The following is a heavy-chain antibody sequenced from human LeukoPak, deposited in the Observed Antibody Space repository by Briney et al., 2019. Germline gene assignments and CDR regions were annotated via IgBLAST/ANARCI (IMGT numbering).Heavy chain of an antibody. CDR3: AKDEFHYDILTGYPFDY. CDR2: IKEDGTEK. Sequence: PGRSLRLSCAASGFMFSNYWMSWVRQAPGKGLEWVANIKEDGTEKKYVDSVKGRFTMSRDNTKKSLYLQMNSLRVEDTAVYYCAKDEFHYDILTGYPFDYWGQGTLVTVSS. CDR1: GFMFSNYW. D-gene: IGHD3-9*01. J-gene: IGHJ4*02. V-gene: IGHV3-7*01.